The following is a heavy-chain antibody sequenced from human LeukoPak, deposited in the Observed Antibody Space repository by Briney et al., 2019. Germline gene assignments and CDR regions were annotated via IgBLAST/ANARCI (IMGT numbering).Heavy chain of an antibody. D-gene: IGHD4/OR15-4a*01. CDR3: ARGPQANHFNWFDP. CDR2: ISSSSIYI. V-gene: IGHV3-21*01. J-gene: IGHJ5*02. CDR1: GFIFSTYS. Sequence: GGSLRLSCAASGFIFSTYSINWVRQAPGKGLEWVSSISSSSIYIYYADSVKGRFTISRDNAKNSLYLQMNSLRAEDTAVYYCARGPQANHFNWFDPWGQGTLVTVS.